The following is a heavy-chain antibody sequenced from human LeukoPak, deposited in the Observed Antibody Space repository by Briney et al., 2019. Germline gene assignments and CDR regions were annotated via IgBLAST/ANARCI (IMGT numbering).Heavy chain of an antibody. CDR3: ARSKPVESWFDP. V-gene: IGHV1-18*04. Sequence: ASVKVSCRASGYTFTSYGISWVRQAPGQGLEWMGWISAYNGNTNYAQKLQGRVTMTTDTSTSTAYMELRSLRSDDTAVYYCARSKPVESWFDPWGQGTLVTVSS. CDR1: GYTFTSYG. J-gene: IGHJ5*02. D-gene: IGHD1-14*01. CDR2: ISAYNGNT.